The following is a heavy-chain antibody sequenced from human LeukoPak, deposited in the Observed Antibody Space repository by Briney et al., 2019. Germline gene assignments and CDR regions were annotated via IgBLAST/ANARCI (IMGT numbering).Heavy chain of an antibody. J-gene: IGHJ3*02. D-gene: IGHD6-13*01. CDR3: ARDGSWYVGAFDI. Sequence: SETLSLTCTVSGGSISSYYWNWIRQPAGKGLEWIGRIHTSGSTNYNPSLKSRVTMSVDTSKNQFSLKLSSVTAADTAVYYCARDGSWYVGAFDIWGQGTMVTVSS. CDR1: GGSISSYY. CDR2: IHTSGST. V-gene: IGHV4-4*07.